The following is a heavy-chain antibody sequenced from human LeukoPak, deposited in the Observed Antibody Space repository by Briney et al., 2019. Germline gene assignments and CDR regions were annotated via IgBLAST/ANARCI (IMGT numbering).Heavy chain of an antibody. CDR2: IIPIFGTA. Sequence: SVTVSFTASGRTFSIYVISWVRQAPGQGLEWMGGIIPIFGTANYAQKFQGRVTITADESTSTAYMELSSLRSEDTAVYYCVSRSSGYYTDGAFDIWGQGTMVTVSS. V-gene: IGHV1-69*13. J-gene: IGHJ3*02. CDR3: VSRSSGYYTDGAFDI. CDR1: GRTFSIYV. D-gene: IGHD3-22*01.